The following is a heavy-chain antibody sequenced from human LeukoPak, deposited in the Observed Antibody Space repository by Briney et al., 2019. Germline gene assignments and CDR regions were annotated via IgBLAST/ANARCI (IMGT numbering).Heavy chain of an antibody. CDR1: GFTFSSYE. J-gene: IGHJ4*02. D-gene: IGHD5-18*01. Sequence: PGGSLRLSCAASGFTFSSYEMNWVRQAPGKGLEWVSYISSSGSTIYYADSVKGRFTISRDNAKNSLYLQMNGLRAEDTAVYYCARVGRGYGHFDYWGQGTLVTVSS. CDR2: ISSSGSTI. CDR3: ARVGRGYGHFDY. V-gene: IGHV3-48*03.